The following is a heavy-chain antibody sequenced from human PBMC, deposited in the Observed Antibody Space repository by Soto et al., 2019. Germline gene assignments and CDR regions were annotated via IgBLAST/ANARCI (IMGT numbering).Heavy chain of an antibody. D-gene: IGHD4-17*01. CDR2: IYPSGST. CDR1: GGSISSGDYS. V-gene: IGHV4-30-2*01. Sequence: QLQLQESGSGLVKPSQTLSLTCAVSGGSISSGDYSWSWIRQPPGKGLEWIGYIYPSGSTYYNPSLKSRVPISGDRSKNQFSLKLSSVTAADTAVYYCARFSYSTVTTRAFDYWGQGTLVTVSS. CDR3: ARFSYSTVTTRAFDY. J-gene: IGHJ4*02.